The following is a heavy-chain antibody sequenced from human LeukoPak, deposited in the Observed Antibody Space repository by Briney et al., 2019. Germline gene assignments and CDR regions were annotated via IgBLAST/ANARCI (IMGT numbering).Heavy chain of an antibody. J-gene: IGHJ4*02. CDR3: ARALGYCSSTSCYAY. CDR1: GYSISSGYY. V-gene: IGHV4-38-2*01. CDR2: IYHSGST. Sequence: SETLSLTCAVSGYSISSGYYWGWIRQPPGKGLEWIGSIYHSGSTYYNPSLKSRVTISVDTSKNQFSLKLSSVTAADTAVYYCARALGYCSSTSCYAYWGQGTLLTVSS. D-gene: IGHD2-2*01.